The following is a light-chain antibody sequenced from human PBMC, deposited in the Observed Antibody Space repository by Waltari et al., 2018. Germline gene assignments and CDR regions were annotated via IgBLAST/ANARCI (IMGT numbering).Light chain of an antibody. J-gene: IGKJ4*01. V-gene: IGKV3-11*01. CDR2: DAS. Sequence: EIVLTQSPATLSLSPGDRATRPCRARQSVTNSLAWYQHKPGQAPRLLIYDASARSTGIPSRFSGSGSGTDFTLTISSLEPEDFAVYYCQQRSNWLAFGGGTKVEIK. CDR1: QSVTNS. CDR3: QQRSNWLA.